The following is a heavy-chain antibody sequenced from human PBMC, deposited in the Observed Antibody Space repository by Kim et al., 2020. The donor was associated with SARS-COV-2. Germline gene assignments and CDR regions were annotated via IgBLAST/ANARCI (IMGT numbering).Heavy chain of an antibody. Sequence: LKGRVTISVDTSKNQFSLKLSSVTAADTAVYYCARGYCSGGSCYIKYFQHWGQGTLVTVSS. V-gene: IGHV4-34*01. D-gene: IGHD2-15*01. CDR3: ARGYCSGGSCYIKYFQH. J-gene: IGHJ1*01.